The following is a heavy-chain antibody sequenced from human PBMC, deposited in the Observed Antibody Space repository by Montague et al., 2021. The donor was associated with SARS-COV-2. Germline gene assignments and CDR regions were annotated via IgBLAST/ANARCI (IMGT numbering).Heavy chain of an antibody. CDR1: GDSVAGHTPA. CDR2: THHRSKWYY. V-gene: IGHV6-1*01. J-gene: IGHJ4*02. Sequence: CAISGDSVAGHTPASNWLTSSLPSRLHFLCRTHHRSKWYYDYAVSVKSRMTISPDTSKNQFSLQLSSVTPEDRAVYYCARDPRYSLSWSFDYWGQGTLVTVFS. D-gene: IGHD6-13*01. CDR3: ARDPRYSLSWSFDY.